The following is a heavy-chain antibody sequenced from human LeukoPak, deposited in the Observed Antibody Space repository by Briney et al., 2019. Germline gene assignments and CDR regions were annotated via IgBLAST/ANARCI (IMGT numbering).Heavy chain of an antibody. CDR1: GFTFSSYA. Sequence: GGSPRLSCAASGFTFSSYALHWVRQAPGKGLEWVAVISYEDGINKYYADSVKGRFTISRDNSKNTLYLQMNSLRTEDTAVCYCARESGGNTPYYFDYWGQGTLVTVSS. D-gene: IGHD2-2*02. V-gene: IGHV3-30*04. CDR2: ISYEDGINK. J-gene: IGHJ4*02. CDR3: ARESGGNTPYYFDY.